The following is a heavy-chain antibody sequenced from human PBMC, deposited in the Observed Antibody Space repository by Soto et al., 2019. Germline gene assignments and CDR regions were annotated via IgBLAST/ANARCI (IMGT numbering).Heavy chain of an antibody. CDR2: IIPILGIA. CDR3: ARTHDSGRYYRDFDY. Sequence: QVQLVQSGAEVKKPGSSVKVSCKASGGTFSSYTISWVRQAPGQGLEWMGRIIPILGIANYAQKFQGRVTITADKSTSTTYMELSSLRSEDTAVYYCARTHDSGRYYRDFDYWGQGTLVTVSS. J-gene: IGHJ4*02. D-gene: IGHD3-10*01. V-gene: IGHV1-69*02. CDR1: GGTFSSYT.